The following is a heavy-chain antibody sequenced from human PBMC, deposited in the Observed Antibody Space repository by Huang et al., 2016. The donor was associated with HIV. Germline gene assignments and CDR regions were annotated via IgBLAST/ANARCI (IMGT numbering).Heavy chain of an antibody. CDR2: IHPGDTDT. V-gene: IGHV5-51*03. J-gene: IGHJ4*02. CDR1: GFSFTNYW. D-gene: IGHD5-18*01. Sequence: EVQLVQSGAEVKKPGESLKISCKGSGFSFTNYWIGWVRQMPGKGLEWMVIIHPGDTDTTYSPTCRGQVTISADKSINTAYLQWNSLKASDSAMYYCARPLLGYSNGYYFDYWGQGTLVTVSS. CDR3: ARPLLGYSNGYYFDY.